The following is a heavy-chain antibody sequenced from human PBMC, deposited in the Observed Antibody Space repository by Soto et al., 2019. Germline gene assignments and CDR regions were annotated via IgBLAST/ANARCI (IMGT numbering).Heavy chain of an antibody. J-gene: IGHJ4*02. Sequence: PGGSLRLSCAASGFTFSSYGMQWVRQAPGKGLEWVAVISYDGSNKYYADSVKGRFTIPRDNSKNTLYLQMNSLRAEDTAVYYCAKHPYCSGGSCYSGRDYWGQGTLVTVSS. CDR1: GFTFSSYG. V-gene: IGHV3-30*18. D-gene: IGHD2-15*01. CDR2: ISYDGSNK. CDR3: AKHPYCSGGSCYSGRDY.